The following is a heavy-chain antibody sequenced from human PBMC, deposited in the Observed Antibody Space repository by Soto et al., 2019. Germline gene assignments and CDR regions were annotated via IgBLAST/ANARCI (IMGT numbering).Heavy chain of an antibody. CDR2: IYYSGST. CDR3: ARGIGYSGSYYKHEYYFDY. J-gene: IGHJ4*02. V-gene: IGHV4-39*01. CDR1: GGSISSSSYY. D-gene: IGHD1-26*01. Sequence: SETLSLTCTVSGGSISSSSYYWGWIRQPPGKGLEWIGSIYYSGSTYYNPSLKSRVTISVDTSKNQFSLKLSSVTAADTAVYCCARGIGYSGSYYKHEYYFDYWGQGTLVTVSS.